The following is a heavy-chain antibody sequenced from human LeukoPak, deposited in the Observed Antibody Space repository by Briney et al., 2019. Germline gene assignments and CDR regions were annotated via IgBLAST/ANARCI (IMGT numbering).Heavy chain of an antibody. J-gene: IGHJ4*02. CDR2: IKSKTDGGTT. D-gene: IGHD1/OR15-1a*01. V-gene: IGHV3-15*01. CDR3: TTDPDTKLAQSILDY. CDR1: GFTFSNAW. Sequence: GGSLRLSCAASGFTFSNAWMSWVRQAPGKGLEWVGRIKSKTDGGTTDYAAPVKGRFTISRDDSKNTLYLQMNSLKTEDTAVYYCTTDPDTKLAQSILDYWGQGTLVTVSS.